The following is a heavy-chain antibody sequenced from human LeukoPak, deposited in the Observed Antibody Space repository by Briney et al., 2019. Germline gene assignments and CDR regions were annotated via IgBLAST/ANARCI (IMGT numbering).Heavy chain of an antibody. D-gene: IGHD1-14*01. Sequence: GGSLRLSCAASGFTFSSAWMSWVRQAPGNGLEWVGRIKSKTDGGTADYAAPVKGRFTISRDDSKNTLYLQMNSLKTEDTAVYYCTTDPAHTTLGYWGQGTLVTVSS. V-gene: IGHV3-15*01. CDR3: TTDPAHTTLGY. CDR1: GFTFSSAW. CDR2: IKSKTDGGTA. J-gene: IGHJ4*02.